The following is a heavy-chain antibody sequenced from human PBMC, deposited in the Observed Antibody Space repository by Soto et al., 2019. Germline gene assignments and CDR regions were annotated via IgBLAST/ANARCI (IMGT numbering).Heavy chain of an antibody. V-gene: IGHV3-9*01. J-gene: IGHJ6*03. CDR1: GFTFDDYA. Sequence: VQLVESGGGLVQPGRSLRLSCAASGFTFDDYAMHWVRQAPGKGLEWVSGISWNSGSIGYADSVKGRFTISRDNAKNSLYLQMNSLRAEDTALYYCAKDRGDYYYMDVWGKGTTVTVSS. D-gene: IGHD3-16*01. CDR2: ISWNSGSI. CDR3: AKDRGDYYYMDV.